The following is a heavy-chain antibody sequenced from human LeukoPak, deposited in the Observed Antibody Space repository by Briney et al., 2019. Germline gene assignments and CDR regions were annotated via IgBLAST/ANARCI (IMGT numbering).Heavy chain of an antibody. J-gene: IGHJ4*02. Sequence: SETLSLTCAVAGGSISSSNWWSWVRQPPGKGLEWIGEINHSGSTNYNPSLKSRVTISVDTSKNQFSLKLSSVTAADTAVYYCARSWGVANIDYWGQGTLVTVSS. CDR2: INHSGST. V-gene: IGHV4-4*02. D-gene: IGHD3-10*01. CDR3: ARSWGVANIDY. CDR1: GGSISSSNW.